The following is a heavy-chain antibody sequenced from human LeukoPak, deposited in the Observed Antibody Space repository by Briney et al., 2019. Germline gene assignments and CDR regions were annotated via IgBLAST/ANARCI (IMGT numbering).Heavy chain of an antibody. D-gene: IGHD3-10*01. CDR1: GFTFSSYG. J-gene: IGHJ6*03. CDR2: ISYDGSNK. Sequence: PGRSLRLSCAASGFTFSSYGMHWVRQAPGKGLEWVAVISYDGSNKYYADSVKGRFTISRDNSKNTLYLQMNSLRAEDTAVYYCAREGRHYYGSGRDYMDVWGKGTTVTVSS. CDR3: AREGRHYYGSGRDYMDV. V-gene: IGHV3-30*03.